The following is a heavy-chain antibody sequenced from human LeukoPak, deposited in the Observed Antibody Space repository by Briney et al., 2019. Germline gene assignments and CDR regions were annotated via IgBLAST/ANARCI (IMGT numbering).Heavy chain of an antibody. CDR2: INPNSGGK. Sequence: GASVKVSCKASGYTFTGYYMHWVRQAPGQGLEWMGWINPNSGGKNYAQKLQGRVTMTRDTSISTAYMELSRLRSDDTAVYYCARNVWDGSETRHDYWGQGTLVTVSS. V-gene: IGHV1-2*02. J-gene: IGHJ4*02. D-gene: IGHD3-10*01. CDR3: ARNVWDGSETRHDY. CDR1: GYTFTGYY.